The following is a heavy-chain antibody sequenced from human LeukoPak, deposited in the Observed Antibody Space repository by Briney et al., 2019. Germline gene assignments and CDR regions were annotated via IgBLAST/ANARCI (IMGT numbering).Heavy chain of an antibody. CDR2: IIPIFGTA. D-gene: IGHD5-18*01. CDR1: GGTFSSYA. CDR3: ARDPDTASPMDV. V-gene: IGHV1-69*06. Sequence: SVKVSCKASGGTFSSYAISWVRQAPGQGLEWMGGIIPIFGTANYGQKFQGRVTITADKSTSTAYMELSSLRSEDTAVYYCARDPDTASPMDVWGKGTTVTVSS. J-gene: IGHJ6*04.